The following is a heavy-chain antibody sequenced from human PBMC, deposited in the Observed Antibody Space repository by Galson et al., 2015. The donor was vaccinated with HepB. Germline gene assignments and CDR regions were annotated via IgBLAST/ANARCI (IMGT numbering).Heavy chain of an antibody. CDR1: GGSFSTYH. CDR2: ITQSGST. V-gene: IGHV4-34*01. J-gene: IGHJ6*01. D-gene: IGHD3-3*01. CDR3: ARGKGRQVLLDYHYYGMDV. Sequence: TLSLTCAVFGGSFSTYHWTWIRQPPGKGLEWIGEITQSGSTHSNPSLKRRVTISMDTSKNQFSLKVRSVTTADTAVYYCARGKGRQVLLDYHYYGMDVWGQGTTVSVSS.